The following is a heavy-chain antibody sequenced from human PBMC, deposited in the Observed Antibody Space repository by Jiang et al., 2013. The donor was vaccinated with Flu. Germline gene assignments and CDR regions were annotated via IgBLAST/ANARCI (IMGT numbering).Heavy chain of an antibody. Sequence: SGAEVKKPGASVKVSCKASGYTFTGYYMHWVRQAPGQGLEWMGGIIPIFGTANYAQKFQGRVTITADESTSTAYMELSSLRSEDTAVYCCARERGSYGPYKYSHFDYWGQGTLVTVSS. CDR3: ARERGSYGPYKYSHFDY. J-gene: IGHJ4*02. V-gene: IGHV1-69*13. D-gene: IGHD5-18*01. CDR1: GYTFTGYY. CDR2: IIPIFGTA.